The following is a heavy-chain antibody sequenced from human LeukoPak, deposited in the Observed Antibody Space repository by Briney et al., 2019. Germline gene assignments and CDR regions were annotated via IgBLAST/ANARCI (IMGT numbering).Heavy chain of an antibody. CDR3: AKDFQSAMVTALDWYFDL. CDR1: GFTFDNFA. Sequence: QAGGSLRLSCAASGFTFDNFAMHWVRQAPGKGLEWVAGISYNRMSIGYADSVKGRSTVSRDSAKNSLYLQMNNLRAEDTALYYCAKDFQSAMVTALDWYFDLWGRGTLVTVSS. J-gene: IGHJ2*01. D-gene: IGHD2-21*02. CDR2: ISYNRMSI. V-gene: IGHV3-9*01.